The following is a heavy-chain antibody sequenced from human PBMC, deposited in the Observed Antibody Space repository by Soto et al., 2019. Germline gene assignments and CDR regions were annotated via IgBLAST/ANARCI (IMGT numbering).Heavy chain of an antibody. CDR2: ISGSGGGT. J-gene: IGHJ4*02. V-gene: IGHV3-23*01. Sequence: GGSLRLSCAASGFTFSSYAMSWVRQAPGKGLEWVSSISGSGGGTYYADSVKGRFTFSGDNSKNTLYLQMNSLRAEDTAVYYCAKFGMATTKRSPPYYIDYWGQGALVTVSS. D-gene: IGHD1-1*01. CDR3: AKFGMATTKRSPPYYIDY. CDR1: GFTFSSYA.